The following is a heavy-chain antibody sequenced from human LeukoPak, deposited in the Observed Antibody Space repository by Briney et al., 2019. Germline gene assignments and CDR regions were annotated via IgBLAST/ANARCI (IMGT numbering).Heavy chain of an antibody. CDR2: IRASGVST. V-gene: IGHV3-23*01. J-gene: IGHJ3*02. Sequence: GGSLRLSCAASGFTFSSYAMSWVRQAPGKGLEWVSAIRASGVSTDYGASVKGRFTISRDNARNTLYLQMNNVRAEDAAIYYCARDPNGDYFDAFDMWSQGTVVTVSS. CDR3: ARDPNGDYFDAFDM. D-gene: IGHD4-17*01. CDR1: GFTFSSYA.